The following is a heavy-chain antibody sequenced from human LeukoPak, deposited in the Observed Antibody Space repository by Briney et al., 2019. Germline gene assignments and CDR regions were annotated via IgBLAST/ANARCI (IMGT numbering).Heavy chain of an antibody. D-gene: IGHD1-26*01. CDR3: ARQGPEWQLLFGFFDL. V-gene: IGHV3-30*15. CDR1: GFTFSHNA. Sequence: GGSLRLSSAASGFTFSHNAMHWVRQAPGKGLEWVAVISFDGRVPHSADSVKGRFTISRDNSKSTLYLQVSSLGPEDTAVYYCARQGPEWQLLFGFFDLWGRGTLVTVSS. CDR2: ISFDGRVP. J-gene: IGHJ2*01.